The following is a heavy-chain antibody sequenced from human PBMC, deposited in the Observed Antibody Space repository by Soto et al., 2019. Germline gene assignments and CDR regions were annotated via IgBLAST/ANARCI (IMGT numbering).Heavy chain of an antibody. Sequence: SETLSLTCAVYGGSFSGYYWSWIRQPPGKGLEWIGEINHSGSTNYNPSLKSRVTISVDTSKNQFSLKLSSVTAADTAVYYCARALGQQLATTFEYWGQGTLVTVSS. D-gene: IGHD6-13*01. V-gene: IGHV4-34*01. CDR2: INHSGST. CDR3: ARALGQQLATTFEY. CDR1: GGSFSGYY. J-gene: IGHJ4*02.